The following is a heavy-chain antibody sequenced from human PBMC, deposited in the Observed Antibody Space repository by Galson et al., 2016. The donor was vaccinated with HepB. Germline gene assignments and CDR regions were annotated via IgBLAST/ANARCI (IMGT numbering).Heavy chain of an antibody. CDR3: ARVAQGGSAWFGGGHFDY. V-gene: IGHV4-4*02. D-gene: IGHD6-19*01. CDR1: GGSISSNNW. J-gene: IGHJ4*02. CDR2: VYHTGST. Sequence: SETLSLTCAVSGGSISSNNWWSWVRQPPGKGLEWIGEVYHTGSTNYNPSLKRRVSTSVDQSKNHLFLRLSSVTAADTAVYYCARVAQGGSAWFGGGHFDYWGQGILVTVSS.